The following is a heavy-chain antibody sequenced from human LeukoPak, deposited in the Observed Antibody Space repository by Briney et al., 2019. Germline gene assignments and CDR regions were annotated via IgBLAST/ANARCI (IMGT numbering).Heavy chain of an antibody. Sequence: ASVKVSCKASVYTFTSYDINWVRQATGQGLEWMGWMSPNSGNTGYAQKFQGRVTMTRNTSINTAYMELSSLRSEDTAVYCCARYTAAAGTFNWFDPWGQGTLVTVSS. V-gene: IGHV1-8*01. CDR3: ARYTAAAGTFNWFDP. CDR1: VYTFTSYD. CDR2: MSPNSGNT. J-gene: IGHJ5*02. D-gene: IGHD6-13*01.